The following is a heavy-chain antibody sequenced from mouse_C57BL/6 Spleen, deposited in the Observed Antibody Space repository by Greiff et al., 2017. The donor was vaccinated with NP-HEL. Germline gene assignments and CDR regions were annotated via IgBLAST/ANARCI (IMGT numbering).Heavy chain of an antibody. D-gene: IGHD1-1*01. CDR2: INPSNGGT. J-gene: IGHJ3*01. CDR3: ARSKTFYYYGSSYWFAY. CDR1: GYTFTSYW. Sequence: QVQLQQSGTELVKPGASVKLSCKASGYTFTSYWMHWVKQRPGQGLEWIGNINPSNGGTNYNEKFKSKATLTVDKSSSTAYMQLSSLTSEDSAVYYCARSKTFYYYGSSYWFAYWGQGTLVTVSA. V-gene: IGHV1-53*01.